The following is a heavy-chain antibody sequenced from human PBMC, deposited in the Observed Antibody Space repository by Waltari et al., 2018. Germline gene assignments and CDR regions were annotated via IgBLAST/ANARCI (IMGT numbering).Heavy chain of an antibody. D-gene: IGHD6-19*01. J-gene: IGHJ6*02. Sequence: QVQLVESGGGVVQPGRSLRLSCAASGFTFSSYAMHLVRQAPGKGLEWVAVISYDGSNKYYADSVKGRFTISRDNSKNTLYLQMNSLRAEDTAVYYCARARAWLVTYYYGMDVWGQGTTVTVSS. V-gene: IGHV3-30*01. CDR1: GFTFSSYA. CDR2: ISYDGSNK. CDR3: ARARAWLVTYYYGMDV.